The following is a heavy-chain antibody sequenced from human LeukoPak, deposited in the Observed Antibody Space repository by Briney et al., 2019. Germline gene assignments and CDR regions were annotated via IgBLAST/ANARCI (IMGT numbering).Heavy chain of an antibody. CDR1: GYRFPSYW. CDR2: IAPSDSYT. D-gene: IGHD3-22*01. CDR3: VRQPPGVYDTTQNWFDP. J-gene: IGHJ5*02. V-gene: IGHV5-10-1*01. Sequence: GGSLKISCKVSGYRFPSYWLTWVRQVPGEGLEWMGRIAPSDSYTNYNPSFEGHVTMSVEKSITTVYLQWSSLKASDTAMYYCVRQPPGVYDTTQNWFDPWGQGTLVTVS.